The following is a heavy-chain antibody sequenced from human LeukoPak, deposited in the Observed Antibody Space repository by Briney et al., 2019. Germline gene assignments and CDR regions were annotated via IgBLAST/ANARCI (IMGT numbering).Heavy chain of an antibody. CDR2: IYYSGST. CDR3: ARELELQIDY. J-gene: IGHJ4*02. CDR1: GGSISSGGYS. D-gene: IGHD1-7*01. V-gene: IGHV4-30-4*01. Sequence: PSQTLSLTCTVSGGSISSGGYSWSWSRQPPGKGLEWIGYIYYSGSTYYNPSLKSRVTISVDTSKNQFSLKLSSVTAADTAVYYCARELELQIDYWGQGTLVTVSS.